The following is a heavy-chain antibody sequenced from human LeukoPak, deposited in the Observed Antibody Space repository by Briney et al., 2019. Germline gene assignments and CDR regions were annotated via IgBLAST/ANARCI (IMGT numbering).Heavy chain of an antibody. CDR3: ARVPSGVEMDLRRNDAFDI. V-gene: IGHV3-30*02. Sequence: PGGSLRLSCAASGFTFSSYGMHWVRQAPGKGLEWVAFTRYDGSNKYYTDSVKGRFTISRDNSKDTLYLQMNNLRAEDTAVYYCARVPSGVEMDLRRNDAFDIWGQGTMVTVSS. D-gene: IGHD3-3*01. CDR1: GFTFSSYG. J-gene: IGHJ3*02. CDR2: TRYDGSNK.